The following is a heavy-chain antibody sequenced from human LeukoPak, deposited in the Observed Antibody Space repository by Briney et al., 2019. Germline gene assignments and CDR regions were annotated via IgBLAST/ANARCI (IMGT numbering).Heavy chain of an antibody. V-gene: IGHV3-7*01. Sequence: GGSLRLSCAASGFTFSSYWMSWVRQAPGKGLEWVANIKQDGSEKYYVDSVKGRFTISRDNAKNSLYLQMNSLRAEDTAVYYCARGSGYSYGFPRFDYWGQGTLVTVSS. CDR3: ARGSGYSYGFPRFDY. D-gene: IGHD5-18*01. CDR2: IKQDGSEK. J-gene: IGHJ4*02. CDR1: GFTFSSYW.